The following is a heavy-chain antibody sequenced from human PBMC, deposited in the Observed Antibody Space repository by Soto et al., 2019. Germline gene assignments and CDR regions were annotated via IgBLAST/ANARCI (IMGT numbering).Heavy chain of an antibody. CDR2: IKSKTDGGTT. CDR1: GFTFSNAW. V-gene: IGHV3-15*01. Sequence: VGSLRLSCAASGFTFSNAWMSWVRQAPGKGLEWVGRIKSKTDGGTTDYAVPVKGRFTISRDDSKNTLYLQMNSLKTEDTAVYYCTTASDWSYYYYYMDVWGKGTTVTVSS. J-gene: IGHJ6*03. D-gene: IGHD3-9*01. CDR3: TTASDWSYYYYYMDV.